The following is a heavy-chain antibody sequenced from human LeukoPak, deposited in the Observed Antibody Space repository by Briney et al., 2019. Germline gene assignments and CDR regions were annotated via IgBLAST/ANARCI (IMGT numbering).Heavy chain of an antibody. D-gene: IGHD3-10*01. J-gene: IGHJ5*02. CDR3: AKNRDEIVWFGELEGDWLDP. CDR2: TSASGLAS. Sequence: GGSLRLSCVSSGFSFSDYTMTWVRQAPGRGLEWVSTTSASGLASYYAESVEGRFRISRDNSKSTLFLQMNSLRAEDTAIYYCAKNRDEIVWFGELEGDWLDPWGQGTPVIVSS. CDR1: GFSFSDYT. V-gene: IGHV3-23*01.